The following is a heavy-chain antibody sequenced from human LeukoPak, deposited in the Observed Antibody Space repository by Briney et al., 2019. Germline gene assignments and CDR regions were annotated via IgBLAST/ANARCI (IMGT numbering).Heavy chain of an antibody. CDR3: ARASPGYCSSTSCYAFDY. CDR2: IYYSGST. V-gene: IGHV4-31*03. CDR1: GGSISSGGYY. J-gene: IGHJ4*02. Sequence: SQTLSLTCTVSGGSISSGGYYWSWIRQHPGKGLEWIGYIYYSGSTYYNPSLKRRVTISVDTSKNQFSLKLSSVTAADTAVYYCARASPGYCSSTSCYAFDYWGQGTLVTVSS. D-gene: IGHD2-2*03.